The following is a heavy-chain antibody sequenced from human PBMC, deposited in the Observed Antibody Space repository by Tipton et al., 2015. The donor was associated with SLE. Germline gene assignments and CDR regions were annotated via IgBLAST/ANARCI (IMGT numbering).Heavy chain of an antibody. CDR2: IRYDGSNK. J-gene: IGHJ4*02. CDR1: GFTFSSYG. CDR3: AREGRIAARGFDY. V-gene: IGHV3-30*02. Sequence: SLRLSCAASGFTFSSYGMHWVRQAPGKGLEWVAFIRYDGSNKYYADSVKGRFTISRDNSKNTLYLQMNSLRAEDTAVYYCAREGRIAARGFDYWGQGTLVTVSS. D-gene: IGHD6-6*01.